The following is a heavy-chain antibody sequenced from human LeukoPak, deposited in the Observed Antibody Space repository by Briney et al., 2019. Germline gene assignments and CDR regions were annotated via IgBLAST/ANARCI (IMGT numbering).Heavy chain of an antibody. CDR3: AKLFESGTYNNFFHY. Sequence: PGGSLRLSCEASGFIVSSNFMTWVRQSPGKGLEWVSAITATSSSTHDADSVQGRFTISRDNSKNTLYLQMNSLRPEDTAIYYCAKLFESGTYNNFFHYWGQGTLVTVFS. J-gene: IGHJ4*02. D-gene: IGHD3-10*01. CDR1: GFIVSSNF. V-gene: IGHV3-23*01. CDR2: ITATSSST.